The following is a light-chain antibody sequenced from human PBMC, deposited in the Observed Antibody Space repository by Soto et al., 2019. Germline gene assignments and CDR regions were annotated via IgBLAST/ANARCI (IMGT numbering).Light chain of an antibody. CDR1: SSDVGGYNY. V-gene: IGLV2-14*01. CDR2: DVS. Sequence: QSALPQPASVSGSPGQSVTISCTGTSSDVGGYNYVSWYQQHPGKAPKLMIYDVSNRPSGVSNRFSGSKSCNTASLTISGLQAEDEADYYCSSYTSSSTVVFGGGTKVTVL. CDR3: SSYTSSSTVV. J-gene: IGLJ2*01.